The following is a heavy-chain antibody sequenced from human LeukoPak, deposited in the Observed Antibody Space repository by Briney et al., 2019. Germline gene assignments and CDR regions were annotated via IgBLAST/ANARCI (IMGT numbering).Heavy chain of an antibody. CDR1: GFTFSTYN. CDR2: ITSSSSYI. J-gene: IGHJ4*02. V-gene: IGHV3-21*04. D-gene: IGHD6-13*01. Sequence: PGGSLRLSCAASGFTFSTYNMNWVRQAPGKGLEWLSSITSSSSYIYYADSVKGRFTISRDNAKNSLYLQMNSLRAEDTAVYYCAKGKGLPAAAGLGSFDYWGQGTLVTVSS. CDR3: AKGKGLPAAAGLGSFDY.